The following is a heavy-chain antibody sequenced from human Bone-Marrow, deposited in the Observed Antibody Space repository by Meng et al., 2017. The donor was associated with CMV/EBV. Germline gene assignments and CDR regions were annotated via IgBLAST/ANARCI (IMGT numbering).Heavy chain of an antibody. CDR2: INPNSGGT. CDR3: ARAGIAAAGIDGLDHYYYYGMDV. CDR1: GYTFTGYY. Sequence: ASVKVSCKASGYTFTGYYMHWVRQAPGQGLEWMGWINPNSGGTNYAQKFQGRVTMTRDTSISTAYMELSGLRSDDTAVYYCARAGIAAAGIDGLDHYYYYGMDVWGQGTTVTVSS. D-gene: IGHD6-13*01. V-gene: IGHV1-2*02. J-gene: IGHJ6*02.